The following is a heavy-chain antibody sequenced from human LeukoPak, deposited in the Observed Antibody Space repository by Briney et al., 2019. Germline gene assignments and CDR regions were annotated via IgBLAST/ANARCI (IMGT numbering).Heavy chain of an antibody. CDR1: GGSVSSGSYY. D-gene: IGHD6-6*01. J-gene: IGHJ4*02. Sequence: SETLTLTCTVSGGSVSSGSYYWSCIRQPPGQGLEWFEYIYYSGSANYNPSLKSRVTISVDTSKNQFSLQLSAVTAADSAVYCCARGGYSSSSWGQGTLVTVSS. V-gene: IGHV4-61*01. CDR3: ARGGYSSSS. CDR2: IYYSGSA.